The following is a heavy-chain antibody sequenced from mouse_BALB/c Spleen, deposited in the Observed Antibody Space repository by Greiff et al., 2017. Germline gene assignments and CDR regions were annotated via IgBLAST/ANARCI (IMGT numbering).Heavy chain of an antibody. CDR3: AKEGDYYRYFDY. CDR2: IDPSDSET. CDR1: GYTFTSYW. J-gene: IGHJ2*01. D-gene: IGHD2-1*01. V-gene: IGHV1-61*01. Sequence: QVQLQQPGAELVRPGASVKLSCKASGYTFTSYWMNWVKQRPGQGLEWIGMIDPSDSETRLNQKFRDKATLTSDKSSSTAYMELSSLTSEDSAVYYCAKEGDYYRYFDYWGQGTTLTVSS.